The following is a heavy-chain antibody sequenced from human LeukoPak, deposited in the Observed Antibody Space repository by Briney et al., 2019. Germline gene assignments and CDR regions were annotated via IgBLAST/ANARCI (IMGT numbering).Heavy chain of an antibody. V-gene: IGHV3-30*02. CDR3: AKDGQGSRYSGLDF. CDR2: IRHDGSIK. J-gene: IGHJ4*02. D-gene: IGHD2-15*01. CDR1: GFIFSTYG. Sequence: GGSLRLSCAASGFIFSTYGMYWVRQAPGKGLEWVAFIRHDGSIKNYADSVKGRSTISRDNSKNTLYLQMNSLRAEDTAVYYCAKDGQGSRYSGLDFWGQGTLVTVSS.